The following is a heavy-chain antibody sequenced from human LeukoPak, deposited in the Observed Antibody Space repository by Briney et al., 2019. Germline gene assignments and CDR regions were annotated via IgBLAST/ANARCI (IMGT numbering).Heavy chain of an antibody. CDR3: ARHRAYSSSSPFDY. Sequence: SETLSLTCAVSGGSISSLYWSGIRQPPGKGLERIGYIYYTVSTNYNPSLKSRVTMFVDMSKNQFSLRLSSVTAADTAVYYCARHRAYSSSSPFDYWGQGTLVTVSS. D-gene: IGHD6-6*01. CDR2: IYYTVST. CDR1: GGSISSLY. V-gene: IGHV4-59*08. J-gene: IGHJ4*02.